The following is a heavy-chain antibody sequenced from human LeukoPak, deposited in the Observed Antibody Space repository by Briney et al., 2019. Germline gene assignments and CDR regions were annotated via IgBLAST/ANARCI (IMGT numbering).Heavy chain of an antibody. V-gene: IGHV3-23*01. J-gene: IGHJ4*02. Sequence: PGGSLRLSCAASGFTFSSYAMSWVRQAPGKGLEWVSAISGSGGSTYYADSVKGRFTISRDNSKNTLYLQMNSLRAEDTAVYYCAKDPIRPKHRIVVVPAAVPYYFDYWGQGTLVTVSS. CDR3: AKDPIRPKHRIVVVPAAVPYYFDY. D-gene: IGHD2-2*01. CDR1: GFTFSSYA. CDR2: ISGSGGST.